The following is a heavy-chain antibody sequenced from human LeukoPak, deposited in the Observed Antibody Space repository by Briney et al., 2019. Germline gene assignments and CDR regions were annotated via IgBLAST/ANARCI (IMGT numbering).Heavy chain of an antibody. V-gene: IGHV3-30-3*01. CDR3: ARDGDSSGYYYFDY. Sequence: SGGSLRLSCAASGFAFNTYAMHWFRQAPGKGLEWVAVISYDGNTIHYADSVKGRFTISRDNSKNTLFLQMDSLRTEDTAVYYCARDGDSSGYYYFDYWGQGTLVTVSS. CDR2: ISYDGNTI. CDR1: GFAFNTYA. D-gene: IGHD3-22*01. J-gene: IGHJ4*02.